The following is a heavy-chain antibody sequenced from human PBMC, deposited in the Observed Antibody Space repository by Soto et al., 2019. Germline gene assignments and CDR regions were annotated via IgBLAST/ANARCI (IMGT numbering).Heavy chain of an antibody. J-gene: IGHJ4*02. CDR3: ARMGPRAARPSY. V-gene: IGHV3-11*01. CDR2: VSSSGTTM. CDR1: GFTFSDYD. D-gene: IGHD6-6*01. Sequence: PGGHLRISCAASGFTFSDYDMSWIRQSPGKGLEWVSFVSSSGTTMYFADSVKGRFTISRDNAKNSLYLQMNSLRAEDTAVYYCARMGPRAARPSYWGQGTLVTVSS.